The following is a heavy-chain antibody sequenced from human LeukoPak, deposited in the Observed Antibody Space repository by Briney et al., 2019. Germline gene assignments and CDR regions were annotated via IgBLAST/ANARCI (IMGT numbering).Heavy chain of an antibody. J-gene: IGHJ6*03. CDR3: ARTAQKISTILSSYYYYYYMDV. CDR1: GGSISSYY. CDR2: IYTSGST. D-gene: IGHD3-9*01. Sequence: PSETLSLTCTVSGGSISSYYWSWIRQPAGKGLEWIGRIYTSGSTNYNPSLKSRVTMLVDTSKNQFSLKLSSVTAADTAVYYCARTAQKISTILSSYYYYYYMDVWGKGTTVTVSS. V-gene: IGHV4-4*07.